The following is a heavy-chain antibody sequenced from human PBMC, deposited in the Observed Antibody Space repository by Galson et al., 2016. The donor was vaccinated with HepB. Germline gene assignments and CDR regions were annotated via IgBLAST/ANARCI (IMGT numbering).Heavy chain of an antibody. CDR1: GFTFSSHS. Sequence: SLRLSCAASGFTFSSHSMNWVRQGPGKGLEWVSSISSSSSNMYYADSVKGRFTISRDNAKNSLYLQMNSLRAEDTAVYYCVRDPVSGWAPFDYWGHGTLVTVPS. V-gene: IGHV3-21*01. D-gene: IGHD6-19*01. J-gene: IGHJ4*01. CDR3: VRDPVSGWAPFDY. CDR2: ISSSSSNM.